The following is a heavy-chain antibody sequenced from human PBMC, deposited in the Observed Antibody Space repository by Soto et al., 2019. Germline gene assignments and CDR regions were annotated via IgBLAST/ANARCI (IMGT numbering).Heavy chain of an antibody. Sequence: QVQLQESGPGLVKPSQTRYLTCTVSGGSIRSGGDYGTGIRQHPGKGLEWIGYIYYSGSTYYNQSLKRRVTISVATSKTPFSLKLSSVTAAATAVYYCARSVLPWGQGTLGTVSS. J-gene: IGHJ5*02. CDR3: ARSVLP. CDR2: IYYSGST. CDR1: GGSIRSGGDY. V-gene: IGHV4-31*03.